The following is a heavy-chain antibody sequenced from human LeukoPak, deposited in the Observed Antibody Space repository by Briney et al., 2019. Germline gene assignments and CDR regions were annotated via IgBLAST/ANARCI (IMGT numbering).Heavy chain of an antibody. CDR1: GGTFSSYA. V-gene: IGHV1-69*01. D-gene: IGHD2-21*02. CDR3: ARPQGGDNEFHYGMDV. J-gene: IGHJ6*02. CDR2: IIPIFGTA. Sequence: GASVKVSCKASGGTFSSYAISWVRQAPGQGLEWMGGIIPIFGTANYAQKFQGRVTITADESMSTAYMELSSLRSEDTAVYYCARPQGGDNEFHYGMDVWGQGTTVTVSS.